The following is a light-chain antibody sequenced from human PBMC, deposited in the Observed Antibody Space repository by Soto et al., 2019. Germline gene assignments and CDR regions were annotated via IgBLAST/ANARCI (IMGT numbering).Light chain of an antibody. J-gene: IGKJ5*01. CDR1: QGVSTN. CDR3: QQYNNWPPPIT. CDR2: GAS. V-gene: IGKV3-15*01. Sequence: EVVMTQSPATLSVSPGERATLSCRASQGVSTNLAWYQQKPGQAPRLLIYGASTRATDIPARFSGSASGTEVTLTLSSLQSEDFAVYYCQQYNNWPPPITFGQGTRLEMK.